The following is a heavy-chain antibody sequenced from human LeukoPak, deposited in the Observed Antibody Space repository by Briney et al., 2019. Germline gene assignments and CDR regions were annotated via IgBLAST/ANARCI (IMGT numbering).Heavy chain of an antibody. CDR2: ISSSGTTI. CDR1: GFTFSSYE. J-gene: IGHJ4*02. CDR3: ARIMITVTTSDY. V-gene: IGHV3-48*03. Sequence: GGSLRLSCVASGFTFSSYEMNWVRQAPGKGLEWLSYISSSGTTIKYADSVKGRFTISRDNAKNSLYLQVNSLRAEDTAVYYCARIMITVTTSDYWGQGTLVTVSS. D-gene: IGHD4-17*01.